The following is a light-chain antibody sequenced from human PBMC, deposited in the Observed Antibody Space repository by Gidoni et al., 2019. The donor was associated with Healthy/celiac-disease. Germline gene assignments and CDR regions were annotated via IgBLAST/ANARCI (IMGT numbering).Light chain of an antibody. V-gene: IGKV1-33*01. CDR1: QDISNY. Sequence: DIQMTQSPSSLSASVGDRVTITCQASQDISNYLNWYQQKPGKAPKLLIYDASNLETGVPSRFSGSGSGTDFTLTISSLQPEDIATYYYQQYDNLPRTLTFGGGTKVEIK. J-gene: IGKJ4*01. CDR2: DAS. CDR3: QQYDNLPRTLT.